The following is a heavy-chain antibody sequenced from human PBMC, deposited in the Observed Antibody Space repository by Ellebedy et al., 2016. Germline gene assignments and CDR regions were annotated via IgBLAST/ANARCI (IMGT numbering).Heavy chain of an antibody. J-gene: IGHJ4*02. CDR1: GFTFNNYW. D-gene: IGHD3-16*02. V-gene: IGHV3-74*01. Sequence: GGSLRLSXAASGFTFNNYWMIWVRQAPGKGLVWVSRISADGSTTVYADSVEGRFIISRDNAQNTLYLGMNSLRAEDTAVYYCARDNGGFSYHDYWGQGTLVTVSS. CDR2: ISADGSTT. CDR3: ARDNGGFSYHDY.